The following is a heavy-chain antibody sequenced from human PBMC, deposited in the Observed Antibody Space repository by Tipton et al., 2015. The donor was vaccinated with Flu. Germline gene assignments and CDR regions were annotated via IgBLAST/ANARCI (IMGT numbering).Heavy chain of an antibody. J-gene: IGHJ4*02. CDR2: IYYSGST. CDR3: AMGDGDSDY. V-gene: IGHV4-59*01. CDR1: GGSISNYY. Sequence: LRLSCTVSGGSISNYYWSWIRQPPGKGLEWIGYIYYSGSTNYNPSLKSRVTISVDTSKNQFSLKLSSVTAADTAVYYCAMGDGDSDYWGQGTLVTVSS. D-gene: IGHD4-17*01.